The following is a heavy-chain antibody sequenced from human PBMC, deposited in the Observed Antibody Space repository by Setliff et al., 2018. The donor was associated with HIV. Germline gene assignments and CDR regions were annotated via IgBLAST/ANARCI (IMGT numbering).Heavy chain of an antibody. CDR3: AGDYAGSGRPFDY. D-gene: IGHD4-17*01. V-gene: IGHV4-4*09. Sequence: TSETLSLTCTVSGDSISSYSWNWIRQSPGGGLEWIGFIFSSGSTKYNPSLQSRVTMSIDTSKNQFPLRLTSVTAADTAVYFCAGDYAGSGRPFDYWGQGTLVTVSS. CDR2: IFSSGST. CDR1: GDSISSYS. J-gene: IGHJ4*02.